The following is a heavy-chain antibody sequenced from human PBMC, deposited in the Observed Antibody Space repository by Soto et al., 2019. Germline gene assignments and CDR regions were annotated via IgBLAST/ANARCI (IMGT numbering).Heavy chain of an antibody. CDR2: INTDGSNT. CDR3: GRDQSVTCPTILQY. Sequence: GGSLRLSCEVSGFTFSSSWMHWVRQVPGEGLVWVSRINTDGSNTIYADSEKGRFTISRDNAKKTLYLQMNSLGADDTAVYYCGRDQSVTCPTILQYWGQGPVVTSS. CDR1: GFTFSSSW. J-gene: IGHJ4*02. D-gene: IGHD4-17*01. V-gene: IGHV3-74*01.